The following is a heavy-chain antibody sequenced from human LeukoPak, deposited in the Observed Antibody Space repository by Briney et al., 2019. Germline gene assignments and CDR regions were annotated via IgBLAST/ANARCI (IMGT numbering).Heavy chain of an antibody. Sequence: GGSLRLSCAASGFTFSSYAMHWVRQAPGKGLEYVSAISSNGGSTYYANSVKGRFTISRDNSKNTLYLQMGSLRAEDMAVYYCARVLGSGSYGYAFDIWGQGTMVAVSS. CDR2: ISSNGGST. J-gene: IGHJ3*02. V-gene: IGHV3-64*01. CDR1: GFTFSSYA. D-gene: IGHD1-26*01. CDR3: ARVLGSGSYGYAFDI.